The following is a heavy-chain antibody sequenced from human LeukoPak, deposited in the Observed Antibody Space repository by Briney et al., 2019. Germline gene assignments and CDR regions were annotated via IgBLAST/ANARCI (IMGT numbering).Heavy chain of an antibody. Sequence: SGGSLRLSCAASGFTFSSYSMNWVRQAPGKGLERVSSISSSSSYIYYADSVKGRFTIPRDNAKNSLYLQMNSLRAEDTAVYYCARREGEPQDDWYFDLWGRGTLVSVSS. D-gene: IGHD1-14*01. V-gene: IGHV3-21*04. CDR1: GFTFSSYS. J-gene: IGHJ2*01. CDR2: ISSSSSYI. CDR3: ARREGEPQDDWYFDL.